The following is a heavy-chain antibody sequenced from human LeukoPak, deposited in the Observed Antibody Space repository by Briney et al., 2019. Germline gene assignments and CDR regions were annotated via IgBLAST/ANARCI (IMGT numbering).Heavy chain of an antibody. J-gene: IGHJ4*02. V-gene: IGHV4-59*01. CDR1: GGSISSYY. CDR2: IYYSGST. D-gene: IGHD3-3*01. CDR3: AGGIRFLDSWLPFDY. Sequence: PSETLSLTCTVSGGSISSYYWSWIRQPPGKGLEWIGYIYYSGSTNYNPSLKSRVTISVDTSKNQFSLKLSSVTAADTAVYYCAGGIRFLDSWLPFDYWGQGTLVTVSS.